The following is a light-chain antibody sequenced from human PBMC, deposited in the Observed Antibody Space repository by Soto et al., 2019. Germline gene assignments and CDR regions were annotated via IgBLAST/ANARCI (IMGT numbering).Light chain of an antibody. CDR1: QDISRY. J-gene: IGKJ4*01. V-gene: IGKV1-33*01. CDR2: DVS. Sequence: DIQMTQSPASLSASVGDRVTISCQASQDISRYLNWYQHKPGRAPQLLINDVSSLETGVPSRFSATGSGTEFTLTINGLQPEDLATYYCQQYDIPPSTFGGGTMVAIK. CDR3: QQYDIPPST.